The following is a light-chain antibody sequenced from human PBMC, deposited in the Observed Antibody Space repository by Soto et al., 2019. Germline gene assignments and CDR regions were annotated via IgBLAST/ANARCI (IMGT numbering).Light chain of an antibody. CDR1: QSVSSN. Sequence: EIVMTQSPATLSVSPGERATLSCRASQSVSSNLAWYQQKPGQAPRLLIYGATTRATGIPARFSGSGSGTEFTLNISSLQSEDFAIYFCQQYNNWPPDRTFGQVPKVEIK. J-gene: IGKJ1*01. CDR3: QQYNNWPPDRT. CDR2: GAT. V-gene: IGKV3-15*01.